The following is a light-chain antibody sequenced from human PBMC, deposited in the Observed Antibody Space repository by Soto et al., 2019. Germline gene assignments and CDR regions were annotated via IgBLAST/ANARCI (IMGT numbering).Light chain of an antibody. Sequence: DIQMTQSPSTLSASVGDRVTITCRASQSISSWLAWYQQKPGKAPKLLIYKASSLESGVPSRFSGSGSGTDFTLTISILQPDHFATDYCQQYNSYRTFGQGTKVEIK. J-gene: IGKJ1*01. CDR1: QSISSW. CDR3: QQYNSYRT. CDR2: KAS. V-gene: IGKV1-5*03.